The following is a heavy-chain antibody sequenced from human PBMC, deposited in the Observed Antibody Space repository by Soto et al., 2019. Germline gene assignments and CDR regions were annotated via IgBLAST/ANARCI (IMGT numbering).Heavy chain of an antibody. CDR2: LKSDGSE. D-gene: IGHD4-4*01. V-gene: IGHV3-74*01. CDR1: GFTLRSDS. CDR3: ARGRRGNYGYFEY. Sequence: EVQLVASGGGLVQVGGSLRLSCAASGFTLRSDSMHWVRQVPGKGLVWVSRLKSDGSENYSESVKGRFTISRDNAKNTLYLQMNSLGAEDTAVYYCARGRRGNYGYFEYWGQGMLVTVSS. J-gene: IGHJ4*02.